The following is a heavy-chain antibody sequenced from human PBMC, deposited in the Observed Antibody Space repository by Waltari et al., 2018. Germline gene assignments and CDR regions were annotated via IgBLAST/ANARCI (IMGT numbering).Heavy chain of an antibody. J-gene: IGHJ4*02. CDR2: FNPDNGDG. D-gene: IGHD2-15*01. CDR3: ARRSPYSGFDY. CDR1: GYSFDSYG. V-gene: IGHV1-18*01. Sequence: QVQLVQSGVEVKKPGASVKVSCKASGYSFDSYGISWVRQAPGQGLEWMGWFNPDNGDGNYAQKFQGRVTMTTDSSTTTAHVELRSLGSDDTAVYYCARRSPYSGFDYWGQGTLVTVSS.